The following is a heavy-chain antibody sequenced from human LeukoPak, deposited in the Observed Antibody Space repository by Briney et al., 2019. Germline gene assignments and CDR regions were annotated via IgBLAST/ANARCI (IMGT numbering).Heavy chain of an antibody. D-gene: IGHD3-22*01. V-gene: IGHV4-34*01. J-gene: IGHJ5*02. Sequence: SETLSLTCAVYGGSFSGYYWSWIRQPPGKGLEWIGEINHSGSTNYNPSLKSRVTISVDTSKNQFSLKLSSVTAADTAVYYCARVQTLGWDYYDSSGYNWFDPWGQGTLVTVSS. CDR3: ARVQTLGWDYYDSSGYNWFDP. CDR2: INHSGST. CDR1: GGSFSGYY.